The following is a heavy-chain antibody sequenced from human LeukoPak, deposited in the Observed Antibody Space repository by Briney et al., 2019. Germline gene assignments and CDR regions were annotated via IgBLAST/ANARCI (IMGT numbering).Heavy chain of an antibody. D-gene: IGHD3-3*01. CDR3: ARGKVAFWSGFAFDI. CDR1: GFTFSDYY. CDR2: ISSSGSNI. Sequence: KPGGSLRLSCAASGFTFSDYYMSWIRQAPGKGLEWVSDISSSGSNIYYADSVKGRFTISRDNSKNSLYLQMNSLRADDTAGNFVARGKVAFWSGFAFDIWGQGTMVTVSS. V-gene: IGHV3-11*04. J-gene: IGHJ3*02.